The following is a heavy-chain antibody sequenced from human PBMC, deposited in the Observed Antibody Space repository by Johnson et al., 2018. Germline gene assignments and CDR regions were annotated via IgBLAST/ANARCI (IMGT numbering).Heavy chain of an antibody. CDR2: IYHTGSS. CDR3: ARESRYTYGDSYYYGMDV. Sequence: QVQLQESGPRLVKPSETLSLTCSVSGGSISNYYWSWIRQPPGQGLEWIGYIYHTGSSNYNPSLKSRVTISVDTSKSQFSLKLSSVTAADTAVYYCARESRYTYGDSYYYGMDVWGQGTTVTVSS. D-gene: IGHD5-18*01. CDR1: GGSISNYY. V-gene: IGHV4-59*01. J-gene: IGHJ6*02.